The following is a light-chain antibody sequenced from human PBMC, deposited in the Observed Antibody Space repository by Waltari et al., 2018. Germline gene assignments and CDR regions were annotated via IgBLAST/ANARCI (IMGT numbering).Light chain of an antibody. V-gene: IGKV3-20*01. CDR3: QQYDGSVLT. J-gene: IGKJ4*01. CDR2: GSA. CDR1: TTITKNF. Sequence: RATTTITKNFLGCSHKKPAQSPYLFIHGSASSATCFPDRFSGSGSWTDFTLTISSLEPEDFAVYDCQQYDGSVLTFGGGTKVEI.